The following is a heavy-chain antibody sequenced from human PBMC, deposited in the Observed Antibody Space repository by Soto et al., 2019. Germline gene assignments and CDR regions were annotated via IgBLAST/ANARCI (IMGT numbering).Heavy chain of an antibody. J-gene: IGHJ4*02. CDR2: INHSGST. CDR3: ARALTFGGVIVDLGY. Sequence: SETLSLTCAVYGGSFSGYYWSWIRQPPGKGLEWIGEINHSGSTNYNPSLKSRVTISVDTSKNQFSLRLSSVTAADTAVYYCARALTFGGVIVDLGYWGQGTLVTVSS. D-gene: IGHD3-16*02. V-gene: IGHV4-34*01. CDR1: GGSFSGYY.